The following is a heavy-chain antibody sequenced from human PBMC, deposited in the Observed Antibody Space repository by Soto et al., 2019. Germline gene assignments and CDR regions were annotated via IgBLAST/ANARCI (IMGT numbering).Heavy chain of an antibody. V-gene: IGHV4-34*01. CDR3: ARASYGSGRYNWFDP. J-gene: IGHJ5*02. CDR1: GGSFSGYY. CDR2: INHSGST. Sequence: SEPLSLTCAVDGGSFSGYYWSCIRPPPGKGLEWIGEINHSGSTNYNPSLKSRVTISVDTSKNQFSLKLSSVTAADTAVYYCARASYGSGRYNWFDPWGQGNLVTVSA. D-gene: IGHD3-10*01.